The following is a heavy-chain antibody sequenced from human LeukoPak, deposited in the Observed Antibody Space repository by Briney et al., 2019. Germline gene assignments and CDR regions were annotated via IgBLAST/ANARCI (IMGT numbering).Heavy chain of an antibody. CDR2: VYYTGST. CDR1: GDSVASGTFY. Sequence: SETLSLTCTVSGDSVASGTFYWAWLRQPPGKGLEWIATVYYTGSTYYNPSLKSRVAISIDTSKNQFSLKLRSVVAPDTAVYYCARHSGSGSLSRPFDPWGQGTLVTVSS. J-gene: IGHJ5*02. V-gene: IGHV4-39*01. CDR3: ARHSGSGSLSRPFDP. D-gene: IGHD3-10*01.